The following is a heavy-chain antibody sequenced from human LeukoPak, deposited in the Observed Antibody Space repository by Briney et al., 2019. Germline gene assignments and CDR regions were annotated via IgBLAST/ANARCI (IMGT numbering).Heavy chain of an antibody. V-gene: IGHV3-69-1*01. Sequence: GGSLRLSCTASGFTFDDYGMTWVRHVPGKGLEWVSSITTTFYTYYTDSVKGRFTISRDNAKNSLYLQMNSLRAEDTAVYYCAKAMFQYGSGSFIDYWGQGTLVTVSS. CDR2: ITTTFYT. J-gene: IGHJ4*02. CDR3: AKAMFQYGSGSFIDY. D-gene: IGHD3-10*01. CDR1: GFTFDDYG.